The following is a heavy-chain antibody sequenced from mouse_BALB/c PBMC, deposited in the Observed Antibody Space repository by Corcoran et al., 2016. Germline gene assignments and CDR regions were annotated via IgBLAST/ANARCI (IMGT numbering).Heavy chain of an antibody. V-gene: IGHV9-1*02. Sequence: QIQLVQSGPELKKTGETVKISCKASGYTFTNYGMNWVKQAPGKGLKWMGWINTYTGEPTYADDFKGRFAFSLETSASTAYLQINNLKNEDIATYFCASEGSYCYFDVWGAGTTVTVSS. CDR1: GYTFTNYG. CDR3: ASEGSYCYFDV. CDR2: INTYTGEP. J-gene: IGHJ1*01.